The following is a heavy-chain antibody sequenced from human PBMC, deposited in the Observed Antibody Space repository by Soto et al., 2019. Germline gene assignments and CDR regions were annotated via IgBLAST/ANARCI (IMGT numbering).Heavy chain of an antibody. CDR3: VHPSGGGNSACFDY. CDR1: GFSLSTSRVG. D-gene: IGHD2-21*02. J-gene: IGHJ4*02. CDR2: IYWDDDK. V-gene: IGHV2-5*02. Sequence: QITLKESGPTLVKPTQTLTLTCTFSGFSLSTSRVGVGWIRQPPGKALEWLALIYWDDDKRYSPSLNSRLTITKDTSKNRVVITMTNTVPVDTATYYFVHPSGGGNSACFDYWGQGTLVTVSS.